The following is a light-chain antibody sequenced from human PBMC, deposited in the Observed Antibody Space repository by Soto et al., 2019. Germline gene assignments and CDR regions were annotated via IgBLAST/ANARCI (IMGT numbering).Light chain of an antibody. V-gene: IGKV3-20*01. CDR2: GAS. CDR3: QQYGSSRIT. J-gene: IGKJ5*01. Sequence: IVLTQSPATLSVSPGERATLSCRASQSVSSNLAWYQQKPGQAPRLLIYGASSRATGIPDRFSGSGSGTDFTLTISRLEPEDFAVYYCQQYGSSRITFGQGTRLENK. CDR1: QSVSSN.